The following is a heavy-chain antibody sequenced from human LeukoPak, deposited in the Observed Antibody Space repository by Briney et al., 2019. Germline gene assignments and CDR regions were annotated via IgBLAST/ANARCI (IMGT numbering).Heavy chain of an antibody. CDR2: IYCDARY. Sequence: SGPTLVNPTQTLTLTCTFSGFSLSNTGAAVGWTRQPPVKALEWLGHIYCDARYHYNPSLRNRLTIIKEPAKNQVVLTMTNMDPGDTATYYGSRRGQLGHAFYFDYWGQGTLVSVSS. V-gene: IGHV2-5*02. CDR3: SRRGQLGHAFYFDY. D-gene: IGHD6-6*01. J-gene: IGHJ4*02. CDR1: GFSLSNTGAA.